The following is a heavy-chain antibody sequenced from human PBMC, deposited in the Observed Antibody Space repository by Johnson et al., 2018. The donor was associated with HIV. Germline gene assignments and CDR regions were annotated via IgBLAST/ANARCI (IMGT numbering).Heavy chain of an antibody. J-gene: IGHJ3*02. CDR2: ISSSGSTI. CDR3: TKGRIFGVVMEAFDI. D-gene: IGHD3-3*01. CDR1: GFTFSDYY. V-gene: IGHV3-11*04. Sequence: QVQLVESGGGLVKPGGSLRLSCAASGFTFSDYYMSWIRQAPGKGLEWVSYISSSGSTIYYADSVKGRFTISGDNAKNSLYLQMNSLRAEDTAVYYCTKGRIFGVVMEAFDIWGQGTMVTVSS.